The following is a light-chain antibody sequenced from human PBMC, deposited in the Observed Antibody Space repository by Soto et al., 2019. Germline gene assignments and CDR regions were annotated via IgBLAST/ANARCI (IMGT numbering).Light chain of an antibody. CDR3: QQYGSSPST. CDR2: GAS. Sequence: EIVLTQSPGTLSLAPGERATLSCRASQTVSSNYLAWHQQRPGQAPRLLIYGASGRATGIPDRFSGSGSGTDFTLTISRLETEDFAVYYCQQYGSSPSTFGQGTNLEIK. CDR1: QTVSSNY. V-gene: IGKV3-20*01. J-gene: IGKJ2*01.